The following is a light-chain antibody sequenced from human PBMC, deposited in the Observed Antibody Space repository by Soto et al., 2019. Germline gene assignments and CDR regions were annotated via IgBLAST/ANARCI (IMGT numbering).Light chain of an antibody. J-gene: IGLJ2*01. V-gene: IGLV1-44*01. CDR1: RSNIGTNT. CDR2: SDN. Sequence: QSVLTQPPSASVTPGQTVTISCSGSRSNIGTNTVRWFQQLPGMTPKRLIYSDNQRPSGVPDRISGSNSGTSASLAISGRHSADDADYFCATWDDSMNVVVFGGGTKLTVL. CDR3: ATWDDSMNVVV.